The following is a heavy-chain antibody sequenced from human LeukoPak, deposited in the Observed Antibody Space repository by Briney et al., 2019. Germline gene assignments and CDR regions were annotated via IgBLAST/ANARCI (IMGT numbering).Heavy chain of an antibody. CDR2: INPDSGDT. V-gene: IGHV1-2*02. J-gene: IGHJ5*02. CDR1: GFTFTGFY. D-gene: IGHD3-10*01. CDR3: ARGDYYGSRSYYKVGNWFDP. Sequence: GASVKVSCKASGFTFTGFYIHWVRQAPGQGLEWMGWINPDSGDTNYAQRFQGRVTLTRDMSISTYYMELSSLRSDDTAAFYCARGDYYGSRSYYKVGNWFDPWGHGTLVTVSS.